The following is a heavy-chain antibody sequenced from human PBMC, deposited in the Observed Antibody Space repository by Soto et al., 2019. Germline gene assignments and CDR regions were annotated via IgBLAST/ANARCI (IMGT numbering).Heavy chain of an antibody. CDR3: VKDLALMGDY. V-gene: IGHV3-30*18. Sequence: QVHLVESGGGVVQPGTSLRLSCTASGFRFSDYGMDWVRQAPGKGLEWVSRVLYDGSKKYYVDSVKGRFTISRDNPRNTLYLQMDSLRADDTAVYYCVKDLALMGDYWGQGTPVTVSS. CDR2: VLYDGSKK. D-gene: IGHD3-16*01. CDR1: GFRFSDYG. J-gene: IGHJ4*02.